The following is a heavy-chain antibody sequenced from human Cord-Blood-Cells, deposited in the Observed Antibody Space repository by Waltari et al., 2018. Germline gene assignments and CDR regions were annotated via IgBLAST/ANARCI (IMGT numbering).Heavy chain of an antibody. J-gene: IGHJ5*02. V-gene: IGHV1-2*04. CDR3: ARSSYSSSWYWFDP. Sequence: QVQLVQSGAEVKKPGASVKVSCKASGYTFTGSYMHWVRQAPGQGLEWMGWINPNSGGTNYAQKFQGWVTMTRDTSISTAYMELSRLRSDDTAVYYCARSSYSSSWYWFDPWGQGTLVTVSS. CDR1: GYTFTGSY. CDR2: INPNSGGT. D-gene: IGHD6-13*01.